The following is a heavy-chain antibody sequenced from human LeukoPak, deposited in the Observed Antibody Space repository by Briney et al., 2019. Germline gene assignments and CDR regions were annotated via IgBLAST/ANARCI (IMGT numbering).Heavy chain of an antibody. V-gene: IGHV3-7*01. J-gene: IGHJ4*01. D-gene: IGHD6-13*01. CDR1: GFTFTDYW. CDR2: IRQDGSEK. Sequence: GGSLRLSCEASGFTFTDYWMNWVRQAPGKGPEWVASIRQDGSEKTYVDSVKGRFTISRDNTKNSLSLQLNGLRAEDTAVYYCARDGTAAGLYFDLWGQGTLVSVSS. CDR3: ARDGTAAGLYFDL.